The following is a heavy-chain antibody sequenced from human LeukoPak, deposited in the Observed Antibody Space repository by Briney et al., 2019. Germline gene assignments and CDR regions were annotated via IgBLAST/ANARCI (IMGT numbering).Heavy chain of an antibody. D-gene: IGHD2-2*01. V-gene: IGHV3-30-3*01. CDR3: ARGQIGHCSSTSCYFRFDC. CDR1: GFTFSSYA. Sequence: GGSLRLSCAASGFTFSSYAMHWVRQAPGKGLEWVALISYDGSNKYYADSVKGRFTISRDNSKNTLYLQMDSLRADDTAVYYCARGQIGHCSSTSCYFRFDCWGQGTLVTVSS. CDR2: ISYDGSNK. J-gene: IGHJ4*02.